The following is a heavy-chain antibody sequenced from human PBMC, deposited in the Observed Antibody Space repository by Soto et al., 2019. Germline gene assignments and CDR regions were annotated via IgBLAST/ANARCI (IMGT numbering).Heavy chain of an antibody. J-gene: IGHJ3*02. CDR1: GGSISSSSYY. CDR3: ARQGSGSYNAFDI. CDR2: IYYSGST. Sequence: QLQLQESGPGLLKPSETLSLTCTVSGGSISSSSYYWGWIRQPPGKGLEWIGTIYYSGSTYYNPSRKCRVTISVDTSKNQFSLKLSSVTAADTAVYYCARQGSGSYNAFDIWGQGTVVTVSS. D-gene: IGHD1-26*01. V-gene: IGHV4-39*01.